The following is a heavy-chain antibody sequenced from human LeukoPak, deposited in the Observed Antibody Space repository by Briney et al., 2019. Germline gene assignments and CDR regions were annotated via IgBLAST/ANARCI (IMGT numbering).Heavy chain of an antibody. V-gene: IGHV4-39*01. D-gene: IGHD3-22*01. J-gene: IGHJ3*02. CDR1: GGSISSSSYY. Sequence: SETLSLTCTVSGGSISSSSYYWGWIRQPPGKGLEWIGSIYYSGSTYYNPSLKSRVTISVDTSKNQFSLKLSSVTAADTAVYYCATQYSYDSSGYYYVAAFDIWGRGTMVTVSS. CDR3: ATQYSYDSSGYYYVAAFDI. CDR2: IYYSGST.